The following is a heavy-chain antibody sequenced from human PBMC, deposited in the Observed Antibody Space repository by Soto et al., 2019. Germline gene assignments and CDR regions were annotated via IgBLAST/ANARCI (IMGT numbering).Heavy chain of an antibody. Sequence: EVQLVESGGGLVQPGGSLRLSCAASGFTFTSRWMNWVRQAPGKGLEWVANLNVDGTEKNFGDSVKGRFSVSRDNAKHSLYLQMDNVRAEDTAVYYCATNSGAETFDFWGQGTLVTVSS. CDR3: ATNSGAETFDF. J-gene: IGHJ4*02. D-gene: IGHD2-21*01. V-gene: IGHV3-7*01. CDR1: GFTFTSRW. CDR2: LNVDGTEK.